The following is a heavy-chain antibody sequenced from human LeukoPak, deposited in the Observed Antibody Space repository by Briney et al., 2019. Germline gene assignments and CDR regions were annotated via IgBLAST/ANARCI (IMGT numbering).Heavy chain of an antibody. J-gene: IGHJ4*02. CDR3: ARDRDSSSCLNY. Sequence: SVKVSCKASGGTFSSYAISWVRQASGQGLEWMGGIIPIFGTANYAQKFQGRVTITADESTSTAYMELSSLRSEDTAVYYCARDRDSSSCLNYWGQGTLVTVSS. CDR1: GGTFSSYA. V-gene: IGHV1-69*13. CDR2: IIPIFGTA. D-gene: IGHD6-13*01.